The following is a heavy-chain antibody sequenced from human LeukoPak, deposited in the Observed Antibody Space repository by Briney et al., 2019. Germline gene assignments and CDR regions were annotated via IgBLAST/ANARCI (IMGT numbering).Heavy chain of an antibody. Sequence: PGGSLRLSCAASGFTFSSYWMSWVRQAPGKGLEWVANIKRDGSEKYYVDSVKGRFTISRDNAKNSLYPQMNSLRAEGTAVYYCARDRRDSSGYYYYYYMDVWGKGTTVTVSS. CDR3: ARDRRDSSGYYYYYYMDV. CDR2: IKRDGSEK. V-gene: IGHV3-7*01. D-gene: IGHD3-22*01. J-gene: IGHJ6*03. CDR1: GFTFSSYW.